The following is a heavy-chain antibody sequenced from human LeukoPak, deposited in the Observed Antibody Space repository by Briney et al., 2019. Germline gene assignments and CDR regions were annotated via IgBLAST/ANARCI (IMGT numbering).Heavy chain of an antibody. CDR1: GLTFSTYS. J-gene: IGHJ4*02. CDR2: IRHDSTDL. V-gene: IGHV3-48*01. D-gene: IGHD3-10*01. Sequence: GGSLRLSCAASGLTFSTYSMNWVRQAPGKGLEWVSFIRHDSTDLYYADSVKGRFTISRDNVKNLLYLQMNSLTAEDTAVYYCARDWFGETVWGRGTLVTVSS. CDR3: ARDWFGETV.